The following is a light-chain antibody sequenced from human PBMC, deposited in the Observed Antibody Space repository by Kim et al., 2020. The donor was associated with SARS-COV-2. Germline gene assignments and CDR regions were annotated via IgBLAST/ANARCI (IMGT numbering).Light chain of an antibody. CDR3: QQYNNWPPYT. V-gene: IGKV3-15*01. CDR1: ESVSSN. CDR2: GVF. J-gene: IGKJ2*01. Sequence: VSPGERATLSCRASESVSSNLAWYQQKPGQAPRLLIYGVFTRATGIPARFSGSGSGTEFTLTISSLQSEDFAVYYCQQYNNWPPYTFGQGTKLEI.